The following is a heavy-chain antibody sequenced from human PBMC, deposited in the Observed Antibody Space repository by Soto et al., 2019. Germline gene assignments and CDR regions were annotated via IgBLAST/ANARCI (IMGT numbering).Heavy chain of an antibody. Sequence: GESLKISCKGSAYNFTTYWIGWARQMPGKGLEWVGVIHPGDSDIRYSPSFQGQVTISADKSISTAYLQWSSLKASDTAMYYCATSDRSSLTFYYHGVDVWGQGTTVTVSS. J-gene: IGHJ6*02. CDR2: IHPGDSDI. V-gene: IGHV5-51*01. CDR3: ATSDRSSLTFYYHGVDV. CDR1: AYNFTTYW. D-gene: IGHD2-2*01.